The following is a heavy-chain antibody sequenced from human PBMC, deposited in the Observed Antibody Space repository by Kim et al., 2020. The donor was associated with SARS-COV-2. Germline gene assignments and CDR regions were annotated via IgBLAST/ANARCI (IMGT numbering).Heavy chain of an antibody. V-gene: IGHV4-39*01. CDR1: GGSISSSSYY. CDR3: ARHRAHEGSIWYFDL. J-gene: IGHJ2*01. Sequence: SETLSLTCTVSGGSISSSSYYWGWIRQPPGKGLEWIGSIYYSGSTYYNPSLKSRVTISVDTSKNQFSLKLSSVTAADTAVYYCARHRAHEGSIWYFDLWG. CDR2: IYYSGST.